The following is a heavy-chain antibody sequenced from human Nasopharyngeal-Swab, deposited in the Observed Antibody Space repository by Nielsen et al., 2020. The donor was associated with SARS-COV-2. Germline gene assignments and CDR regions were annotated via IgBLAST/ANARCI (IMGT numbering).Heavy chain of an antibody. D-gene: IGHD5-12*01. CDR2: IVVGSGNT. CDR1: GFTFTSSA. Sequence: SVKVSCKASGFTFTSSAMQWVRQARGQRLEWIGWIVVGSGNTNYAQKFQERVTITRDMSTSTAYMELSSLRSEGTAVYYCAAGATIRASYYYYYYMDVWGKGTTVTVSS. CDR3: AAGATIRASYYYYYYMDV. V-gene: IGHV1-58*02. J-gene: IGHJ6*03.